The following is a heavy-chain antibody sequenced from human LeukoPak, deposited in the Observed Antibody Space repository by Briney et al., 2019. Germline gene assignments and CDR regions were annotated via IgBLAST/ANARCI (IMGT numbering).Heavy chain of an antibody. CDR3: ARERRGFDY. J-gene: IGHJ4*02. D-gene: IGHD3-10*01. CDR1: GFTFSSYG. V-gene: IGHV3-74*01. CDR2: GNSDGTRT. Sequence: GGSLRLSCAASGFTFSSYGMHWVRQTPGKGLVWVSRGNSDGTRTAYADSVKGRFTISRDNARNTLYLQMNSLRAEDTAVYYCARERRGFDYWGQGTLVTVSS.